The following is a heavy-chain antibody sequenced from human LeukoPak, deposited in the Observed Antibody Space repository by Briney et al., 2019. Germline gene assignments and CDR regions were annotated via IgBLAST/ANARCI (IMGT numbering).Heavy chain of an antibody. Sequence: HTGGSLRLSCAASGFIFSSYSMNWVRQAPGRGLEWISYIGLASGFTSYADSVKGRFTTSSDTARNSLYLHMHSLRAEDTAVYYCARDHNWAFDYWGQGALVTVSS. CDR3: ARDHNWAFDY. J-gene: IGHJ4*02. CDR2: IGLASGFT. CDR1: GFIFSSYS. V-gene: IGHV3-48*04. D-gene: IGHD1-20*01.